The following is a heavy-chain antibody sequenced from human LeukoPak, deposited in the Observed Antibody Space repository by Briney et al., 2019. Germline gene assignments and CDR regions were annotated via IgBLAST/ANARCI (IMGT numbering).Heavy chain of an antibody. D-gene: IGHD3-9*01. CDR3: ARVGILTGYTYDY. V-gene: IGHV4-4*07. CDR1: GGSITNYY. J-gene: IGHJ4*02. Sequence: SETLSLTCTGSGGSITNYYWNWIRQPAGKGLEWIGRIFTSGSANYNPSLESRVTMSVDTSKNQFSLNLTSVTAADTAVYYCARVGILTGYTYDYWGQGTLVTVSS. CDR2: IFTSGSA.